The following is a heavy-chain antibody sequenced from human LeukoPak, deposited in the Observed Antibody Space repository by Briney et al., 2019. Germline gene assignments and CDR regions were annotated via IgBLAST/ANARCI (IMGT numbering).Heavy chain of an antibody. CDR2: ISSSGSTI. J-gene: IGHJ5*02. Sequence: PGGSLRLSCAASGFTFSDYYMSWIRQAPGKGLEWVSYISSSGSTIYYADSVKGRFTISRDNAKNSLYLQMNSLRAEDTAVYYCARDRRASGYSYEHNWFDPWGQGTLVTVSS. V-gene: IGHV3-11*04. CDR1: GFTFSDYY. D-gene: IGHD5-18*01. CDR3: ARDRRASGYSYEHNWFDP.